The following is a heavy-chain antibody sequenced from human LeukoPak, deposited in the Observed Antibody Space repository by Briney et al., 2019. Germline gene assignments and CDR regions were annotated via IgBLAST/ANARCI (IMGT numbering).Heavy chain of an antibody. Sequence: GGSLRLSCTASGFTIGDYAMSWVRQAPGKGLEWVAFIRYDGSNKYYADSVKGRFTISRDNSKNTLYLQMNSLRAEDTAVYYCAKDSTPYSSSWYSPYYYYYMDVWGKGTTVTISS. CDR2: IRYDGSNK. CDR3: AKDSTPYSSSWYSPYYYYYMDV. J-gene: IGHJ6*03. V-gene: IGHV3-30*02. CDR1: GFTIGDYA. D-gene: IGHD6-13*01.